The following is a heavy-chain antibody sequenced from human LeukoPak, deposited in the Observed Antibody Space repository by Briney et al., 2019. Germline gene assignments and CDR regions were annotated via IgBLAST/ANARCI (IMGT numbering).Heavy chain of an antibody. V-gene: IGHV4-30-2*01. CDR1: GGSISSGGYY. D-gene: IGHD6-6*01. CDR2: IYHSGST. CDR3: ARDLGYSSSSGWFDP. Sequence: PSGTLSLTCTVSGGSISSGGYYWSWIRQPPGKGLEWIGYIYHSGSTYYNPSLKSRVTISVDRSKNQFSLKLSSVTAADTAVYYCARDLGYSSSSGWFDPWGQGTLVTVSS. J-gene: IGHJ5*02.